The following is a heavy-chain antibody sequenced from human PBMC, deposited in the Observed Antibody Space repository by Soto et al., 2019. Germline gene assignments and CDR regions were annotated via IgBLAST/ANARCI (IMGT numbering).Heavy chain of an antibody. Sequence: GGSLRLSCAASGFTFSSYAMSWVRQATGKGLEWVSAISGSGGSTYYADSVKGRFTISRDNSKNTLYLQMNSLRAEDTAVYYCASQPAKTYYYYYGMDVWGQGTTVTVSS. V-gene: IGHV3-23*01. CDR3: ASQPAKTYYYYYGMDV. CDR1: GFTFSSYA. D-gene: IGHD2-2*01. CDR2: ISGSGGST. J-gene: IGHJ6*02.